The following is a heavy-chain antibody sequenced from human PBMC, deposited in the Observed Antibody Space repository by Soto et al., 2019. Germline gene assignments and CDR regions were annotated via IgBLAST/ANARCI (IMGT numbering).Heavy chain of an antibody. Sequence: GGSLRLSCAASGFTFSSYAMHWVRQAPGKGLEWVSRINSDGSSTNYADSVKGRFTTFRDNAKNTLYLQLNSLTAEDTAVYYCARAPYSSSWFDYWGQGTLGTVSS. CDR3: ARAPYSSSWFDY. V-gene: IGHV3-74*01. D-gene: IGHD6-13*01. J-gene: IGHJ4*02. CDR2: INSDGSST. CDR1: GFTFSSYA.